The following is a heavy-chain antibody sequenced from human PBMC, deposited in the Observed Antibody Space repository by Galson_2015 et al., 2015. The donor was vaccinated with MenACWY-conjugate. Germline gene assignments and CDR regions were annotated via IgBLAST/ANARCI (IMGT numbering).Heavy chain of an antibody. CDR3: ARDTRWFGELGDHAFDI. CDR1: GFTFSSYA. D-gene: IGHD3-10*01. CDR2: ISYDGSNK. Sequence: SLRLSCAASGFTFSSYAMHWVRQAPGKGLEWVAVISYDGSNKYYADSVKGRFTITRDNSKNTLYLQMNSLRAEDTAVYYCARDTRWFGELGDHAFDIWGQGTMVTVSS. J-gene: IGHJ3*02. V-gene: IGHV3-30*04.